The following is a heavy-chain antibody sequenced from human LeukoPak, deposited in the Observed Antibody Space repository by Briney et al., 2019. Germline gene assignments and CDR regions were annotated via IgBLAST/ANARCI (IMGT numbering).Heavy chain of an antibody. V-gene: IGHV1-46*01. J-gene: IGHJ4*02. CDR1: GYTFTSYY. D-gene: IGHD1-26*01. Sequence: ASVKVSCKASGYTFTSYYMHWVRQAPGQGLEWMGIINPSGGSTSYAQKFQGRVTMTRDTSTSTVYMELSSLRSEDTAVYYCALIVGATEIDYWGQGTLVTVSS. CDR3: ALIVGATEIDY. CDR2: INPSGGST.